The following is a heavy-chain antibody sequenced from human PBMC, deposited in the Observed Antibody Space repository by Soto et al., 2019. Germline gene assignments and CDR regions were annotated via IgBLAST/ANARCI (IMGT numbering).Heavy chain of an antibody. V-gene: IGHV3-30-3*01. D-gene: IGHD6-19*01. CDR2: ISYDGSNK. CDR3: ARAGIAVAGIGGWFDP. Sequence: QVQLVESGGGVVQPGRSLRLSCAASGFTFSSYAMHWVRQAPGKGLEWVAVISYDGSNKYYADSVKGRFTISGDNSKNTLYLQMNSLRAEDTAVYYCARAGIAVAGIGGWFDPWGQGTLVTVSS. CDR1: GFTFSSYA. J-gene: IGHJ5*02.